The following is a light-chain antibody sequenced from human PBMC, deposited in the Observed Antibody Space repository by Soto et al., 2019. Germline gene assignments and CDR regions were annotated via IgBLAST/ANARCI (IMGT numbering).Light chain of an antibody. CDR1: QIVRSTY. V-gene: IGKV3-20*01. CDR3: QQYDITPPNT. Sequence: EIVLTQSPGTLSLSPGEGATLSCRASQIVRSTYLAWFQQKPGQAPRLLIYGASTRATGIPDRFSGSGSGTEFTLTISGLEPTDFALYYCQQYDITPPNTFGGGTKVEV. J-gene: IGKJ4*01. CDR2: GAS.